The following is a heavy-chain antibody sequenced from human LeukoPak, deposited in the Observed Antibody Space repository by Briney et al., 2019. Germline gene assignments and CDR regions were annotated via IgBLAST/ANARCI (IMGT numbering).Heavy chain of an antibody. V-gene: IGHV2-5*02. CDR3: AHRLRYRTFDY. J-gene: IGHJ4*02. D-gene: IGHD3-9*01. CDR1: GFSLRTRGVG. CDR2: IYWDDDK. Sequence: ESGPTLVKPTQTLTLTCTFSGFSLRTRGVGVGWIRQPPGKALEWLSLIYWDDDKRYSPSRKSRRTITKDTSKNQVVLTMTNMDPVDTATYYCAHRLRYRTFDYWGQGTLVTVSS.